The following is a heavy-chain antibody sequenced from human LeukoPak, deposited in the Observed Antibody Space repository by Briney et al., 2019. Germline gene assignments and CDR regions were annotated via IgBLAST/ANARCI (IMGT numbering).Heavy chain of an antibody. CDR2: ISSSSSYI. Sequence: GGSLRLSCAASGFTFSSYSMNWVRQAPGKGLEWVSSISSSSSYIYYADSVKGRFTISRDNAKNSLYLQMNSLRAEDTAVYYCARSGTAAGTGFDYWGQGTLVTVS. CDR3: ARSGTAAGTGFDY. CDR1: GFTFSSYS. V-gene: IGHV3-21*01. J-gene: IGHJ4*02. D-gene: IGHD6-13*01.